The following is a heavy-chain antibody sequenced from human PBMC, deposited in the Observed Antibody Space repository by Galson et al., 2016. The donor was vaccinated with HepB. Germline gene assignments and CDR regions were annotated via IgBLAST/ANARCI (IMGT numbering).Heavy chain of an antibody. Sequence: SLRLSCAASGFTVSSNYMSWVRQAPGKGLEWVSLIYSGGSTYYADSVKGRFTISRDNSKNTVYLQMNTLRAEGTAVYYCARRWKEMATITDAFDIWGQGTMVTVSS. CDR3: ARRWKEMATITDAFDI. CDR2: IYSGGST. D-gene: IGHD5-24*01. V-gene: IGHV3-53*01. J-gene: IGHJ3*02. CDR1: GFTVSSNY.